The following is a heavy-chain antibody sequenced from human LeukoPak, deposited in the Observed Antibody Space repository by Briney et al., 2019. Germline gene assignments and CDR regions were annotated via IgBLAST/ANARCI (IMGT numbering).Heavy chain of an antibody. D-gene: IGHD4-23*01. J-gene: IGHJ4*02. CDR2: IYYSGST. V-gene: IGHV4-59*08. Sequence: SETLSLTCTVSGGSISSYYWSWIRQPPGKGLERIGYIYYSGSTNYNPSLKSRVTISVDTSKNQFALKLSSVTAADTAVYYCASVGGNSGYFDYWGQGTLVTVSS. CDR1: GGSISSYY. CDR3: ASVGGNSGYFDY.